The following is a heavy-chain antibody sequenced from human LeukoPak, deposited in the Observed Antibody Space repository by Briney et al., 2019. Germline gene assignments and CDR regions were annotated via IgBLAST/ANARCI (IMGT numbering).Heavy chain of an antibody. Sequence: ASVKVSCKASGYTFTSYYMHWVRQAPGQGLEWMGIINPSGGSTSYAQKFQGRVTMTRDTSTSTVYMELSSLRSEDTAVHYCARTNKYSGSSYGMDVWGQGTTVTVSS. CDR1: GYTFTSYY. V-gene: IGHV1-46*01. J-gene: IGHJ6*02. D-gene: IGHD1-26*01. CDR2: INPSGGST. CDR3: ARTNKYSGSSYGMDV.